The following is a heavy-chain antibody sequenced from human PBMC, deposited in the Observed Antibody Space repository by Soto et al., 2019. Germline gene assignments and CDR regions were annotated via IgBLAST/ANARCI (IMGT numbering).Heavy chain of an antibody. CDR3: ARGYLDYYDFWSGSILDY. CDR1: GGSFSGYY. Sequence: SETLSLTCAAYGGSFSGYYWSWIRQPPGKGLEWIGEINHSGSTSYNPSLKSRVTISVDTSKNQFSLKLSSVTAADTAVYYCARGYLDYYDFWSGSILDYWGQGTLVTVSS. CDR2: INHSGST. J-gene: IGHJ4*02. D-gene: IGHD3-3*01. V-gene: IGHV4-34*01.